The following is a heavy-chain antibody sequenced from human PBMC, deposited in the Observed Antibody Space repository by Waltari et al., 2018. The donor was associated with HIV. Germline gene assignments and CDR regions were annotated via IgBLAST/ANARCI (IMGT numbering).Heavy chain of an antibody. CDR2: IRHDGSNK. CDR1: EFTFCSYV. V-gene: IGHV3-30*02. CDR3: AKELRFLSRYFGMDV. J-gene: IGHJ6*02. D-gene: IGHD3-3*01. Sequence: QVQLVESGGGVVQPGGSLRLSCAAPEFTFCSYVMHWVRQAPGKGLEWVAFIRHDGSNKDYADSVKGRFTITRDNPKNTLYLQMNSLRAEDTAMYYCAKELRFLSRYFGMDVWGQGTTVTVSS.